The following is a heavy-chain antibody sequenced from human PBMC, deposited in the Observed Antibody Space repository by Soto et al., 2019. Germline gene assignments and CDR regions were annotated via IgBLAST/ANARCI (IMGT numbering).Heavy chain of an antibody. D-gene: IGHD3-10*01. V-gene: IGHV3-30-3*01. CDR1: GFTFRSYA. J-gene: IGHJ4*02. CDR2: ISYDGSNK. CDR3: ARTRAAYYYGSSDY. Sequence: QVQLVESGGGVVQPGRSLRLSCAASGFTFRSYAMHWVRQAPGKGLEWVAVISYDGSNKYYADSVKGRFTISRDNSKNTLYLQMNSLRAEDTAVYYCARTRAAYYYGSSDYWGQGTLVTVSS.